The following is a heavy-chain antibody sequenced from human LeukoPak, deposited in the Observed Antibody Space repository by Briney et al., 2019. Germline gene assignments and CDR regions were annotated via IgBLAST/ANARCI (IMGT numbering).Heavy chain of an antibody. CDR1: GYTITSYY. CDR2: INPNSGGT. V-gene: IGHV1-2*02. Sequence: ASVKVSCKSSGYTITSYYMHWMRQPPRQGHEGMGWINPNSGGTNYAQKFQGRVTMTKDTSISTGYMELSRRRSDDTAVNDCARGGGSYSTHFDYWGQGTLVTVSS. J-gene: IGHJ4*02. D-gene: IGHD1-26*01. CDR3: ARGGGSYSTHFDY.